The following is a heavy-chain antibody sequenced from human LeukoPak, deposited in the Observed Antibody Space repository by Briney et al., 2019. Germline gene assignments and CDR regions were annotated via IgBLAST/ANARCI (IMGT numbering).Heavy chain of an antibody. CDR3: ARGGPYDFWSGYQGFDY. D-gene: IGHD3-3*01. Sequence: SETLSLTCTVSGGSISSYYWSWIRQPPGKGLEWIGYIYTSGSTNYNPYLKSRVTISVDTSKNQFSLKLSSVTAADTAVYYCARGGPYDFWSGYQGFDYWGQGTLVTVSS. CDR2: IYTSGST. CDR1: GGSISSYY. J-gene: IGHJ4*02. V-gene: IGHV4-4*09.